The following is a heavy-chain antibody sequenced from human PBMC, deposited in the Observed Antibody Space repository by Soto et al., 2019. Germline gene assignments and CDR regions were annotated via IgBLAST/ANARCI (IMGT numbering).Heavy chain of an antibody. CDR1: GFTFSTYW. Sequence: GGSLRLSCAASGFTFSTYWMSWVRQAPGKGLEWVANIKQDGSEKYYVDSVKGRFTISRDNAKNSLYLQMNSLRAEDTAVYYCARDFPAAVAGTVGFYYYGMDVWGQGTTVTVSS. J-gene: IGHJ6*02. V-gene: IGHV3-7*01. D-gene: IGHD6-19*01. CDR2: IKQDGSEK. CDR3: ARDFPAAVAGTVGFYYYGMDV.